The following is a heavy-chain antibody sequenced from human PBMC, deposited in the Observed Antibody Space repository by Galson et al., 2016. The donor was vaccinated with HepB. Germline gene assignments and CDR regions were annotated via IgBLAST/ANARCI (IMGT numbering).Heavy chain of an antibody. CDR3: ARFRPRPYTVFGVVYSAGMDV. D-gene: IGHD3-3*01. V-gene: IGHV5-51*01. J-gene: IGHJ6*02. CDR2: IYTGDSET. Sequence: QSGAEVKKPGESLKISCKGSGYSFTSHWIAWVRQMPGKGLEWMGIIYTGDSETRYSPSLQGQVTISVDRAVTTAYLQWSSLKASDTAMYYCARFRPRPYTVFGVVYSAGMDVWGQGTTVTVSS. CDR1: GYSFTSHW.